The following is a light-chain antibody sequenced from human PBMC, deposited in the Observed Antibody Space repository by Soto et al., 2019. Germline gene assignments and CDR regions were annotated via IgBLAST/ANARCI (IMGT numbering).Light chain of an antibody. CDR1: SSDVGGYNY. V-gene: IGLV2-14*01. J-gene: IGLJ1*01. CDR2: DVS. CDR3: GSYTRSSTLYV. Sequence: QSALTQPASVTGSPGQSITISCTETSSDVGGYNYVSWYQQHPGKAPKLMIYDVSNRPSGVSNRFSGSKSGNTASLTISGLQAEDEADYYCGSYTRSSTLYVLGTGTKVTV.